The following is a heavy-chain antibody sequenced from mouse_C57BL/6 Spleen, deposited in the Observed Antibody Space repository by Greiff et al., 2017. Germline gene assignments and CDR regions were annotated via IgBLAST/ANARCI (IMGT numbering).Heavy chain of an antibody. Sequence: QVQLKQSGAELARPGASVKLSCKASGYTFTSYGISWVKQRTGQGLEWIGEIYPRSGNTYYNEKFKGKATLTADKSSSTAYMELRSLTSEDSAVYFCARTYYDYEHWYFDVWGTGTTVTVSS. CDR3: ARTYYDYEHWYFDV. CDR2: IYPRSGNT. J-gene: IGHJ1*03. D-gene: IGHD2-4*01. V-gene: IGHV1-81*01. CDR1: GYTFTSYG.